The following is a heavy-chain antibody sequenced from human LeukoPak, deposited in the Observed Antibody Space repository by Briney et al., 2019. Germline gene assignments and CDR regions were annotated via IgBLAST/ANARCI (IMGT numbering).Heavy chain of an antibody. D-gene: IGHD4-17*01. CDR1: GGTFSSYA. CDR2: IIPIFGTA. CDR3: ARELEDYGDYAEGY. Sequence: SVKVSCKASGGTFSSYAISWVQQAPGQGLEWMGGIIPIFGTANYAQKFQGRVTITADESTSTAYMELSSLRSEDTAVYYCARELEDYGDYAEGYWGQGTLVTVSS. V-gene: IGHV1-69*01. J-gene: IGHJ4*02.